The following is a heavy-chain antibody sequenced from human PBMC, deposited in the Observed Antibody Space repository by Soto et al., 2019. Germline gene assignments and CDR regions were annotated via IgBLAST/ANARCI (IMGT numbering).Heavy chain of an antibody. CDR2: MNPNSGNT. Sequence: GASVKVSCTASGYTFTSYDINWVRQATGQGLEWMGWMNPNSGNTGYAQKFQGRVTMTRNTSISTAYMELSSLRSEDTAVYYCARGTVRGVLSDYYYGMDVWGQGTTVTVSS. CDR3: ARGTVRGVLSDYYYGMDV. CDR1: GYTFTSYD. J-gene: IGHJ6*02. V-gene: IGHV1-8*01. D-gene: IGHD3-10*01.